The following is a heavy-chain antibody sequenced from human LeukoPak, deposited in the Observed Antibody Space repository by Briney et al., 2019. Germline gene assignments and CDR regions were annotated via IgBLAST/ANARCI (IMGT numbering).Heavy chain of an antibody. D-gene: IGHD1-26*01. CDR3: ARLGSFGYYPNWFDP. CDR1: GGSVSSYY. Sequence: PSETLSLTCTVSGGSVSSYYWSWIRQHPGKGLEWIGYIYYSGSTYYNPSLKSRVTISVDTSKNQFSLKLSSVTAADTAVYYCARLGSFGYYPNWFDPWGQGTLVTVSS. J-gene: IGHJ5*02. V-gene: IGHV4-59*02. CDR2: IYYSGST.